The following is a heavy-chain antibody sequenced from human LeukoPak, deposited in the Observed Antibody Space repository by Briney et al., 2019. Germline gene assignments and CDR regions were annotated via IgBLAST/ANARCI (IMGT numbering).Heavy chain of an antibody. J-gene: IGHJ4*02. Sequence: GASVKVSCKASGYTFTGYYMHWVRQAPGQGLEWMGWINPNSGGTNYAQKFQGRVTMTRDTSINTAYMELSRLRSDDTAVYYCARVRLPTYYFEYWGQGTLVTVSS. CDR2: INPNSGGT. CDR3: ARVRLPTYYFEY. V-gene: IGHV1-2*02. CDR1: GYTFTGYY. D-gene: IGHD5-18*01.